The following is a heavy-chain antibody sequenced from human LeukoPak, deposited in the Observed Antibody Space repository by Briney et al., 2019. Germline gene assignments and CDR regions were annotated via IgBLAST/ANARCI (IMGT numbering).Heavy chain of an antibody. V-gene: IGHV5-51*07. CDR2: IYPGDSDT. Sequence: GESLKISCKGSGYSFSDYWIAWVHQMPGKGLEWMGIIYPGDSDTRYSPSFQGQITISADKSISTAYLQWSSLKASDTAMYYCARGYYYFDYWGQGTLVTVSS. CDR1: GYSFSDYW. J-gene: IGHJ4*02. D-gene: IGHD5-18*01. CDR3: ARGYYYFDY.